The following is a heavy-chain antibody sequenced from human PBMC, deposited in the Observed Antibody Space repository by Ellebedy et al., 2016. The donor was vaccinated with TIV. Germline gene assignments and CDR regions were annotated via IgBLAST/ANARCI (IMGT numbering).Heavy chain of an antibody. J-gene: IGHJ3*01. D-gene: IGHD1-26*01. Sequence: PGGSLRLSCEASGFTFSTSGMPWVRQAPGTWLEWVAFISTEGSTRYNTDSVKRRFTISRDNSKNTLYLQMDSLRAEDTAVYYCAKDIDSGSYYLDASDVWGQGTKVTVSS. CDR3: AKDIDSGSYYLDASDV. CDR2: ISTEGSTR. V-gene: IGHV3-30*18. CDR1: GFTFSTSG.